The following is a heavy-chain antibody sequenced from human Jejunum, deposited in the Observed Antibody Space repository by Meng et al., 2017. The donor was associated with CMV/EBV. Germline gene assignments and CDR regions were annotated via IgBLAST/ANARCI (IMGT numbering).Heavy chain of an antibody. CDR3: TRDPRLADY. CDR1: GFIFSDYC. J-gene: IGHJ4*02. Sequence: QVQLVESGGGLVKPGGSLRLSCATSGFIFSDYCMTWIRQAPGKGLESVSYISGTSTYTNYADSVKGRFTISRDNARNSLYLQMNNLSAEDTAIYYCTRDPRLADYWGQGTLVTVSS. CDR2: ISGTSTYT. V-gene: IGHV3-11*05. D-gene: IGHD6-25*01.